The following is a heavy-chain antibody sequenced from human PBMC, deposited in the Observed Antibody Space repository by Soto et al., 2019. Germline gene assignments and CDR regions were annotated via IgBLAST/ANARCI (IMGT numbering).Heavy chain of an antibody. V-gene: IGHV3-21*01. CDR1: GFTFSSYS. Sequence: GGSLRLSCAASGFTFSSYSMNWVRQAPGKGLEWVSSISSSSSYIYYADSVKGRFTISRDNAKNSLYLQMNSLRAEDTAVYYCARDSGYCSGGSCYNWFDPWGQGTLVTVSS. D-gene: IGHD2-15*01. CDR3: ARDSGYCSGGSCYNWFDP. CDR2: ISSSSSYI. J-gene: IGHJ5*02.